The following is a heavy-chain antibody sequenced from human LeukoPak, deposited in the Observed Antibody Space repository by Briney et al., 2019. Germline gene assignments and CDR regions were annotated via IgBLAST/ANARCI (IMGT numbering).Heavy chain of an antibody. CDR3: AKSVVVITFRFDG. Sequence: GGSLRLSCAASGFTFSRHWMTWVRQAPGKGLEWVANIKHDGSEKNYVDSVKGRFTISRDNAKNSLYLQMNSLRAEDTAVYYCAKSVVVITFRFDGWGQGALVTVSS. CDR1: GFTFSRHW. D-gene: IGHD2-15*01. V-gene: IGHV3-7*03. CDR2: IKHDGSEK. J-gene: IGHJ4*02.